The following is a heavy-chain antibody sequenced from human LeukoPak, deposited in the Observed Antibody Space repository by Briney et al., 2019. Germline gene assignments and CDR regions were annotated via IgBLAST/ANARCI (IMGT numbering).Heavy chain of an antibody. J-gene: IGHJ1*01. D-gene: IGHD3-10*01. CDR2: IKQDGSEK. CDR3: AKDQGYYGSGSYKEYFQH. V-gene: IGHV3-7*03. CDR1: GFTLSSYW. Sequence: GGSLRLSCAASGFTLSSYWMSWVRQAPGKGLEWVANIKQDGSEKYYVDSVKGRFTISRDNAKNSLYLQMNSLRAEDTAVYYCAKDQGYYGSGSYKEYFQHWGQGTLVTVSS.